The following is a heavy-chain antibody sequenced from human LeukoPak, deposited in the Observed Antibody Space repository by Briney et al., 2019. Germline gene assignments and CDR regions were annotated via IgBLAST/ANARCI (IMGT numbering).Heavy chain of an antibody. V-gene: IGHV1-18*01. J-gene: IGHJ6*02. CDR1: GYTFTTFG. CDR2: ISAYNGNT. CDR3: ARNPYGMDV. Sequence: ASVTVSCKTSGYTFTTFGISWVRQAPGQGLEWMGWISAYNGNTNYAQKLQGRVTMTTDTSTSTAYMELRSLRSDDTAVYYCARNPYGMDVWGQGTTVTVSS.